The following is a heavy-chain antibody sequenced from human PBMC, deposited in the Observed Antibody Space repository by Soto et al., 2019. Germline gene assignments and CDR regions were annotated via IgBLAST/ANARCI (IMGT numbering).Heavy chain of an antibody. J-gene: IGHJ4*02. CDR3: ARSGVAFDY. CDR1: GFTCSSYS. D-gene: IGHD3-3*01. CDR2: ISTTSSSI. Sequence: GGSLRLSCAASGFTCSSYSMNWVRQAPGKGLEWSSYISTTSSSIYYADSVKGRFTISRDNAKNSLFLQMNSLRDEDTAVYYCARSGVAFDYWGQRALVNVSS. V-gene: IGHV3-48*02.